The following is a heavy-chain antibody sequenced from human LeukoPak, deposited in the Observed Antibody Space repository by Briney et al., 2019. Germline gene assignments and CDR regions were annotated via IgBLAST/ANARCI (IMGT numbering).Heavy chain of an antibody. V-gene: IGHV1-46*01. Sequence: ASVKVSCKASEYTFSDYYIHWVRQAPGQGLEWMGIIDPSGGSTSYAQNFQGGVTMTRDATTSTVYLELSSLRSEDTAVYYCARDFGEMPNYWGQGTLVTVSS. CDR1: EYTFSDYY. D-gene: IGHD5-24*01. CDR2: IDPSGGST. CDR3: ARDFGEMPNY. J-gene: IGHJ4*02.